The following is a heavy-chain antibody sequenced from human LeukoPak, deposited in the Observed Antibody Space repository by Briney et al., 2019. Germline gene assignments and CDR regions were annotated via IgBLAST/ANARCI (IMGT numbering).Heavy chain of an antibody. D-gene: IGHD6-13*01. J-gene: IGHJ4*02. CDR2: ISYDGSNK. CDR3: AKDMAATGLFDF. V-gene: IGHV3-30-3*01. Sequence: GGSLRLSCAASGFTFSSYAMHWVRQAPGKGLEWVAVISYDGSNKYYADSVKGRFTISRDNSKNTLYLQMNSLRAEDTALYYCAKDMAATGLFDFWGQGTLVTVSS. CDR1: GFTFSSYA.